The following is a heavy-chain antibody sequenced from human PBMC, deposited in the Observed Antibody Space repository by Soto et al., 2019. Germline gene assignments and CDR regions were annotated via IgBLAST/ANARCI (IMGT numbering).Heavy chain of an antibody. D-gene: IGHD5-12*01. CDR1: GGSFSGYY. J-gene: IGHJ4*02. V-gene: IGHV4-34*01. CDR3: ARGGHIVATVVFDY. Sequence: SETLSLTCAVYGGSFSGYYWSWIRQPPGKGLEWIGEINHSGSTNYNPSLKSRVTISVDTSKNQFSLKLSSVTAADTAVYYCARGGHIVATVVFDYWGQGTLVTVSS. CDR2: INHSGST.